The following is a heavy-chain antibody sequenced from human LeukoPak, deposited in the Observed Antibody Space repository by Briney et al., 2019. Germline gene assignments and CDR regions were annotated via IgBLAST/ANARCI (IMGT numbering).Heavy chain of an antibody. CDR1: GYSISSGYY. Sequence: SETLSLTCAVSGYSISSGYYWGWIRQPPGKGLEWIGSIYHSGSTYYNPSLKSRVIISVDTSKNQFSLKLSSVTAADTAVYYCARHIAAAGIDYWGQGTLVTVSS. CDR3: ARHIAAAGIDY. V-gene: IGHV4-38-2*01. CDR2: IYHSGST. J-gene: IGHJ4*02. D-gene: IGHD6-13*01.